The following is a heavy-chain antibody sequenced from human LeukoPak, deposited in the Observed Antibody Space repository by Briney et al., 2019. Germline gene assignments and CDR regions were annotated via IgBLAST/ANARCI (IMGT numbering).Heavy chain of an antibody. CDR3: ARGRRYYYDSSGYYYGY. CDR2: INHSGST. CDR1: GYSISSGYY. Sequence: SETLSLTCTVSGYSISSGYYWGWIRQPPGKGLEWIGEINHSGSTNYNPSLKSRVTISVDTSKNQFSLKLSSVTAADTAVYYCARGRRYYYDSSGYYYGYWGQGTLVTVSS. J-gene: IGHJ4*02. V-gene: IGHV4-38-2*02. D-gene: IGHD3-22*01.